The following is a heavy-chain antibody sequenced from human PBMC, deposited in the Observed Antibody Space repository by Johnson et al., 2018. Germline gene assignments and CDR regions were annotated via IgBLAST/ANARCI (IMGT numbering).Heavy chain of an antibody. J-gene: IGHJ6*02. CDR3: AKSKSGYCSSATCPPLNSYYYYAMDV. D-gene: IGHD2-15*01. Sequence: QVQLVQSGGGVVQPGRSLRLSCAASGFTFSSYGIHWVRQAPGKGLEWVAVISYDGSSKYYADSVKGRFTISRDNSKNTLYLQMNSLRAKDTAVYYCAKSKSGYCSSATCPPLNSYYYYAMDVWGQGTTVTVSS. CDR1: GFTFSSYG. V-gene: IGHV3-30*18. CDR2: ISYDGSSK.